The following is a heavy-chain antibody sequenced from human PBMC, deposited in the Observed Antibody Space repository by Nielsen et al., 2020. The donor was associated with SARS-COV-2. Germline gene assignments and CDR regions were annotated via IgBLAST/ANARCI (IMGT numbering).Heavy chain of an antibody. CDR3: AKAGIMITFGGDVDYFES. CDR1: GYTFTDYY. J-gene: IGHJ4*02. Sequence: APLKVSRKASGYTFTDYYIHWVRQAPGQGLEWMGRINPHSGGTNYAQKFQGTVTMTRDAPISTVYMELTSDDTAVYYCAKAGIMITFGGDVDYFESWGQGTLVTVSS. CDR2: INPHSGGT. D-gene: IGHD3-16*01. V-gene: IGHV1-2*06.